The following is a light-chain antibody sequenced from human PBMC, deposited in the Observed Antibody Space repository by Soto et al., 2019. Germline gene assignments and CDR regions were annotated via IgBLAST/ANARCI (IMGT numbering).Light chain of an antibody. CDR1: QSVSIW. Sequence: DIQMTQSPSTLSASEGDRVTISCRASQSVSIWLAWYQQKPGRVPKLLIYKSSILESGVPSRFSGSGSGTEFTLTISSLQPDDFATYYCQQFNTSPWTFGQGTKVDIK. J-gene: IGKJ1*01. V-gene: IGKV1-5*03. CDR2: KSS. CDR3: QQFNTSPWT.